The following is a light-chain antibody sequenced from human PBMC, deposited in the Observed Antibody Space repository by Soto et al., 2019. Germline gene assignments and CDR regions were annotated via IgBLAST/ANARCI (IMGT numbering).Light chain of an antibody. V-gene: IGKV2-28*01. CDR3: MQALQTPT. J-gene: IGKJ5*01. Sequence: IVLTQSPLSLAVTPGEPASISCRSSQSLLKTDGFQYLDWYLQKPGRSPQLLIFVASNRASGVPGRFSASRTGTDFTLRISRVEAEDVGVYYCMQALQTPTFGQGTRLEIK. CDR2: VAS. CDR1: QSLLKTDGFQY.